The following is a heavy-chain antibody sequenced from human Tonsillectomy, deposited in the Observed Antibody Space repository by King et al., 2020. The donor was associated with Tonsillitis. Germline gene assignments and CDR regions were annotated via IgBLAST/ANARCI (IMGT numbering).Heavy chain of an antibody. CDR2: TKEDGSDK. CDR3: VRTSHATPDC. D-gene: IGHD2-2*01. Sequence: VQLVESGGRLVQPGGSLRLSCAASGFTFSNFWMTWVRQAPGKGLEWVANTKEDGSDKFYVASVKGRFSISRDNAKNSLYLQMNSLRAEDTAVYYCVRTSHATPDCWGQGTLVTVSS. CDR1: GFTFSNFW. J-gene: IGHJ4*02. V-gene: IGHV3-7*03.